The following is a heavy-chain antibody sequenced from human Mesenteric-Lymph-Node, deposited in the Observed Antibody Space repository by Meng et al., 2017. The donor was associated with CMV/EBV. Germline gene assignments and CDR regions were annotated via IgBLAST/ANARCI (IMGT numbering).Heavy chain of an antibody. CDR3: AKSVYCSSTSCPKGWYFDL. D-gene: IGHD2-2*01. CDR1: FSSYA. J-gene: IGHJ2*01. V-gene: IGHV3-23*01. CDR2: ISGSGGST. Sequence: FSSYARSWVRQAPGKGLEWVSAISGSGGSTYYAGSVKGRFTISRDNSKNTLYLQMNSLRAEDTAVYYCAKSVYCSSTSCPKGWYFDLWGRGTLVTVSS.